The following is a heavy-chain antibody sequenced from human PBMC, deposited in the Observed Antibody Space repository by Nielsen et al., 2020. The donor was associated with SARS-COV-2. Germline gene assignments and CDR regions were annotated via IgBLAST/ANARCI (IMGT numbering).Heavy chain of an antibody. CDR2: VYYSGST. D-gene: IGHD2-8*01. CDR1: GGSISSSSYY. CDR3: ASHSDIVLMVYAPFDY. V-gene: IGHV4-39*01. J-gene: IGHJ4*02. Sequence: SETLSLTCTVSGGSISSSSYYWGWIRQPPGKGLEWIGSVYYSGSTYYNPSLKSRVTISVDTSKNQFSLKLSSVTAADTAVYHCASHSDIVLMVYAPFDYWGQGTLVTVSS.